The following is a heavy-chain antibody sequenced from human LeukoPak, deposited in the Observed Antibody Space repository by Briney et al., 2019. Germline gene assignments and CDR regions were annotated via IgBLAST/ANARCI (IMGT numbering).Heavy chain of an antibody. CDR2: ISGSGSST. D-gene: IGHD6-13*01. CDR1: GFTFSSFA. Sequence: SGGSLRLSCAASGFTFSSFAMTWVRQAPGKGLEWVSVISGSGSSTFYADSVKGRFTISRDNSKNTVYLQMNSLRAEDTAVYYCAKVSSSSWYLDYWGQGTLVTVSS. CDR3: AKVSSSSWYLDY. V-gene: IGHV3-23*01. J-gene: IGHJ4*02.